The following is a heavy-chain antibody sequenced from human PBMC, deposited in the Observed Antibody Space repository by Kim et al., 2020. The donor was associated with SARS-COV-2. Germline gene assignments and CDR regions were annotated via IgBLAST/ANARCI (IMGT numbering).Heavy chain of an antibody. D-gene: IGHD3-3*01. V-gene: IGHV3-21*01. Sequence: GGSLRLSCAASGFTFSSYSMNWVRQAPGKGLEWVSSISSSSSYIYYADSVKGRFTISRDNAKNSLYLQMNSLRAEDTAVYYCARDADGIFGDYYYYGMDVWGQGTTVTVSS. CDR1: GFTFSSYS. J-gene: IGHJ6*02. CDR2: ISSSSSYI. CDR3: ARDADGIFGDYYYYGMDV.